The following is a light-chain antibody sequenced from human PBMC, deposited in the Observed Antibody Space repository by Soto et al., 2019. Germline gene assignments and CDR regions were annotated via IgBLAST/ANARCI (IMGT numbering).Light chain of an antibody. Sequence: DIQMTQSPSSLSASVGDRVTIACRASQSIGKHLNWYQQKPGKAPKLLIYAASSLQSGVPSRFSGSGSGTDLTLTVDSLQPEDFATYYCQQSYSSPVTLGQGTRLEIK. J-gene: IGKJ5*01. CDR2: AAS. CDR1: QSIGKH. V-gene: IGKV1-39*01. CDR3: QQSYSSPVT.